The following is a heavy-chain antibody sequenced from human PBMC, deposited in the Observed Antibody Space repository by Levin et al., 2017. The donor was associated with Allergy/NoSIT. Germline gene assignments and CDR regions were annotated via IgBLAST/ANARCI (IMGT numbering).Heavy chain of an antibody. V-gene: IGHV3-48*02. D-gene: IGHD3-3*01. CDR1: GFTFSSYS. CDR3: ARDRYRILEWLFPYYFDY. J-gene: IGHJ4*02. Sequence: PGGSLRLSCAASGFTFSSYSMNWVRQAPGKGLEWVSYISSSSSTIYYADSVKGRFTISRDNAKNSLYLQMNSLRDEDTAVYYCARDRYRILEWLFPYYFDYWGQGTLVTVSS. CDR2: ISSSSSTI.